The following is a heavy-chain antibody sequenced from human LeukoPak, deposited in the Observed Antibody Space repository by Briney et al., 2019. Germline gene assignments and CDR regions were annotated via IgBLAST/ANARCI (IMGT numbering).Heavy chain of an antibody. D-gene: IGHD1-7*01. CDR2: INWNGGST. CDR1: GFTFSNAW. CDR3: ARAGLYNWNYEGTAYFDY. V-gene: IGHV3-20*04. J-gene: IGHJ4*02. Sequence: GGSLRLSCAASGFTFSNAWMSWVRQAPGKGLEWVSGINWNGGSTGYADSVKGRFTISRDNAKNSLYLQMNSLRAEDTALYYCARAGLYNWNYEGTAYFDYWGQGTLVTVSS.